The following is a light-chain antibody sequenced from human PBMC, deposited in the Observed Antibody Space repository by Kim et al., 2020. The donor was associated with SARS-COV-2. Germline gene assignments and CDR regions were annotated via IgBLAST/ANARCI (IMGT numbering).Light chain of an antibody. J-gene: IGKJ4*02. V-gene: IGKV1-33*01. Sequence: EAAGDRVTITCRASQNIGNYLHWFQQKPGKAPKLLIYDASNLETGVPSRFSGSGSGTDFTFTITSLQPEDVATYYCQYYDSLPVTFGGGTKVDIK. CDR1: QNIGNY. CDR2: DAS. CDR3: QYYDSLPVT.